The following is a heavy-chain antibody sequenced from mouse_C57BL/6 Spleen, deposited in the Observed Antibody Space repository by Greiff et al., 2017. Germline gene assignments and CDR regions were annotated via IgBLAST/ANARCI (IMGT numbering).Heavy chain of an antibody. J-gene: IGHJ2*01. CDR3: ARSGLDY. CDR1: GYTFTDYN. Sequence: EVQLQESGPELVKPGASVKIPCKASGYTFTDYNMDWVKQSHGKSLEWIGAINPNNGGTIYNQKFKGKATLTVDKSSSTAYMELRSLTSEDTAVYYCARSGLDYWGQGTTLTVSS. CDR2: INPNNGGT. V-gene: IGHV1-18*01.